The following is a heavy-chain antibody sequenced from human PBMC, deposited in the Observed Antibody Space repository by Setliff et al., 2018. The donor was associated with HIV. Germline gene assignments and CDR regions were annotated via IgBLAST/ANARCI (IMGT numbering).Heavy chain of an antibody. CDR1: GDTLSIHP. V-gene: IGHV1-69*10. J-gene: IGHJ4*02. CDR2: IIPILGIA. Sequence: SVKVSCKASGDTLSIHPISWVRQAPGRGLEWMGGIIPILGIANYAQKFQGRVTITAVESTSTAYMELSSLRSEDTAVYYCARDQSDWFYWGQGTLVTVSS. D-gene: IGHD3-3*01. CDR3: ARDQSDWFY.